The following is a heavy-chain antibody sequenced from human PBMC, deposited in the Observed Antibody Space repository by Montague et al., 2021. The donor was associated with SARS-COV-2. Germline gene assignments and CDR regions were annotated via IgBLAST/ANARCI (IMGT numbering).Heavy chain of an antibody. CDR3: ARGRQDSSSWYGSYFDY. V-gene: IGHV3-33*08. CDR2: IWYDGSNK. D-gene: IGHD6-13*01. J-gene: IGHJ4*02. Sequence: SLRLSCAASGFTFSSYGVHWVRQAPGKGLEWVAVIWYDGSNKCYADSVKGRFTISRDNSKNTLYLQMNSLRAEDTAVYYCARGRQDSSSWYGSYFDYWGQGTLVTVSS. CDR1: GFTFSSYG.